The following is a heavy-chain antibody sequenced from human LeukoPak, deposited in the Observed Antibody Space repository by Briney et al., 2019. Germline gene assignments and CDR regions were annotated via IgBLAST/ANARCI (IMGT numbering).Heavy chain of an antibody. CDR1: GFTLSNYW. V-gene: IGHV3-7*01. J-gene: IGHJ4*02. CDR3: TRNEI. CDR2: INRDGGEK. Sequence: GGSLRLSCAASGFTLSNYWMGWVRQVPRKGREWVASINRDGGEKHYMDSVEGRFTSARDNAKNSLYLQMNSLKAEDTAVYFCTRNEIWGQGTLVTVSS.